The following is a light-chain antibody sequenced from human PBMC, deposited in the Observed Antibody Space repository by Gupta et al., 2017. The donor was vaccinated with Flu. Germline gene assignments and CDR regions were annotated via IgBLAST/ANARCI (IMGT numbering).Light chain of an antibody. CDR1: SSNIGSSY. V-gene: IGLV1-47*01. CDR2: RND. CDR3: ATWDTRLSGSWV. Sequence: VTITCSGSSSNIGSSYVYWYQQSAEAAPKLLIYRNDRRPSGVPDRSSGSKSGTSASLAISGIRSEEDADYYCATWDTRLSGSWVFGGGTKLTVL. J-gene: IGLJ3*02.